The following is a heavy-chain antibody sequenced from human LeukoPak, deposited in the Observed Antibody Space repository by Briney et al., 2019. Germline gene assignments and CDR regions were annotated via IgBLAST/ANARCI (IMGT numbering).Heavy chain of an antibody. D-gene: IGHD3-10*01. V-gene: IGHV4-59*08. CDR2: IYYSGST. CDR1: SGSISSYY. Sequence: SETLSLTCTVSSGSISSYYWSWIRQPPGKGLEWIGYIYYSGSTNYNPSLKSRVTISVDTSKNQFSLKLSSVTAADTAVYYCARAHYYGSGSYNWFDPWGQGALVTVSS. J-gene: IGHJ5*02. CDR3: ARAHYYGSGSYNWFDP.